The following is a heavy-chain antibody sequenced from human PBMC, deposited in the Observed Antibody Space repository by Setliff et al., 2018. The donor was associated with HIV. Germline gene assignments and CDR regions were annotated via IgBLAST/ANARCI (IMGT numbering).Heavy chain of an antibody. CDR3: AGVFGVYYDKEGPYDAFDI. CDR1: GYTFTSYA. D-gene: IGHD3-22*01. CDR2: IIPIFGTA. Sequence: SVKVSCKASGYTFTSYAMHWVRQAPGQGLEWMGGIIPIFGTANYAQKFQGRVTITADESTSTAYMELSSLRSEDTAVYYCAGVFGVYYDKEGPYDAFDIWGQGTMVTVSS. J-gene: IGHJ3*02. V-gene: IGHV1-69*13.